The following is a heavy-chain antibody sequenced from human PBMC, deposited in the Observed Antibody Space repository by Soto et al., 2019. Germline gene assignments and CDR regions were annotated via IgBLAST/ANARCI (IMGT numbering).Heavy chain of an antibody. Sequence: ASVRVSYNASGYTFTSYAMHWVRQAPGQSHEWMGWINGGNGDTKYSQKFQGRVTITSGTSATTVYMELNSLKSEDTAVYYCGTSVIVATSTLNWFEPWGQGTLVTVSS. D-gene: IGHD6-25*01. V-gene: IGHV1-3*01. CDR3: GTSVIVATSTLNWFEP. J-gene: IGHJ5*02. CDR1: GYTFTSYA. CDR2: INGGNGDT.